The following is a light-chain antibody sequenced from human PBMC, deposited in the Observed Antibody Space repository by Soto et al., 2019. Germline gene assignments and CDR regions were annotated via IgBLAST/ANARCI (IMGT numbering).Light chain of an antibody. CDR3: MHGPHWLHT. CDR2: KVS. Sequence: DVVMTQSPLSLPVTLGQPASISCRSSQSLVYSDGNTYLNWFQQRPGQSPRRLIYKVSNRDSGGPDRFSGIGSGTDFTLKISGVEAADVGFYSCMHGPHWLHTFGQGPKLEIK. V-gene: IGKV2-30*01. J-gene: IGKJ2*01. CDR1: QSLVYSDGNTY.